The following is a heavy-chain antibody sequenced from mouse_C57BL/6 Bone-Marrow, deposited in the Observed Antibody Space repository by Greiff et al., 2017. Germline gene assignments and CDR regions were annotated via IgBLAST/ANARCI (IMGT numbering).Heavy chain of an antibody. CDR1: GFTFSSYA. Sequence: VQLQQSGGGLVKPGGSLKLSCAASGFTFSSYAMSWVRQTPEKRLEWVATISDGGSYTYYPDNVKGRFTISRDNAKNNLYLQMSHLKSEDTAMYYCARDGTGTNAMDYWGQGTSVTVSS. J-gene: IGHJ4*01. V-gene: IGHV5-4*01. CDR2: ISDGGSYT. CDR3: ARDGTGTNAMDY. D-gene: IGHD4-1*01.